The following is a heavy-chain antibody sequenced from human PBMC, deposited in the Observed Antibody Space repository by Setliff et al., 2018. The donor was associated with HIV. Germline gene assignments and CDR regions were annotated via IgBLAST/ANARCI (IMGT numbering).Heavy chain of an antibody. V-gene: IGHV4-39*01. Sequence: SETLSLTCTVSGGSISSSSYYWGWIRQPPGKGLEWIGSIYYSGSTYYNPSLKSRVTIPVDTSKNQFSLKLSSVTAADAAVYYCASRVYYYDSSGYLREEGFDPWGQGTLVTVSS. CDR1: GGSISSSSYY. J-gene: IGHJ5*02. D-gene: IGHD3-22*01. CDR2: IYYSGST. CDR3: ASRVYYYDSSGYLREEGFDP.